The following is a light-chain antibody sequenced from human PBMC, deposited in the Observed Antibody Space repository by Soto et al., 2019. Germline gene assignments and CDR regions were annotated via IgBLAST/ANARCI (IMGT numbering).Light chain of an antibody. V-gene: IGKV1-5*01. Sequence: DIQMTQSPSILSASVGDRVTITCRASESISTWLAWYQQKPGKAPKLLIYDASSLEPGVPSTFSGSGSGTEFTLTISSLQPEDFATYYCHQYNSLWAFGQVTKVEIK. CDR2: DAS. J-gene: IGKJ1*01. CDR1: ESISTW. CDR3: HQYNSLWA.